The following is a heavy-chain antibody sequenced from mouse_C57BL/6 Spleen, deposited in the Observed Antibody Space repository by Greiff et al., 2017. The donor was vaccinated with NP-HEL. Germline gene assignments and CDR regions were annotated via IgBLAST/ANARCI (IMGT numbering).Heavy chain of an antibody. Sequence: VQLVESGAELARPGASVKLSCKASGYTFTSYGISWVKQRTGQGLEWIGEIYPRSGNTYYNEKFKGKATLTADKSSSTAYMELRSLTSEDSAVYFCAREASYGDAMDYWGQGTSVTVSS. J-gene: IGHJ4*01. D-gene: IGHD1-1*02. V-gene: IGHV1-81*01. CDR1: GYTFTSYG. CDR2: IYPRSGNT. CDR3: AREASYGDAMDY.